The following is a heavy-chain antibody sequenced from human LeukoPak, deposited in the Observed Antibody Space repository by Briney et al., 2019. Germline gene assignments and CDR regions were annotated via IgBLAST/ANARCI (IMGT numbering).Heavy chain of an antibody. Sequence: GGPLRLSCAASGFTFSSYGMHWVRQAPGKGLEWVAVIWYDGSNKHYADSVKGRFTVSRDNSKNTLYLQMNSLRAEDTAVYYCAKDQGSGSYYYYGMDVWGQGTTVTVSS. CDR2: IWYDGSNK. CDR3: AKDQGSGSYYYYGMDV. D-gene: IGHD3-10*01. CDR1: GFTFSSYG. V-gene: IGHV3-30*02. J-gene: IGHJ6*02.